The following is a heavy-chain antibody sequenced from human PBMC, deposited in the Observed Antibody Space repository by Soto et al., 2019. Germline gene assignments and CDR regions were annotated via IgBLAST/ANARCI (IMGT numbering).Heavy chain of an antibody. J-gene: IGHJ4*02. CDR3: ERENPLGIAVDY. CDR2: IYHTGTT. CDR1: GGSISSIDYF. V-gene: IGHV4-30-4*01. Sequence: SETLSLTCGVSGGSISSIDYFWSWIRQPPGKGLEWIGFIYHTGTTYYNPSLRSRVTISIDTSKSQFSMKLNSVTAADTAVYYCERENPLGIAVDYWGQGTLVTVS. D-gene: IGHD6-13*01.